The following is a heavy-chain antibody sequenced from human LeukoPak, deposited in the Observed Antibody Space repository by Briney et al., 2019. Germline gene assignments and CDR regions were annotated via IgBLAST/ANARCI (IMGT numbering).Heavy chain of an antibody. V-gene: IGHV3-48*01. D-gene: IGHD3-10*01. CDR1: GFTFRSYS. Sequence: PGGSLRLSCAASGFTFRSYSMNWVRQAPGKGLEWISYISSGSSAIYYADSVKGRFTISRDNAKNSLYLQTNSLRAEDTAVYYCAAQSGSGSNYPDYWGRGTLVTVSS. CDR3: AAQSGSGSNYPDY. J-gene: IGHJ4*02. CDR2: ISSGSSAI.